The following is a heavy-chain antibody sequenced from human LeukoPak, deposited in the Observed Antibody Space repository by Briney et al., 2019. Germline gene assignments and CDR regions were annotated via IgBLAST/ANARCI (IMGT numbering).Heavy chain of an antibody. J-gene: IGHJ3*02. CDR3: ARERGGSGAFDI. Sequence: ASVKVSCKASGGTFSSYAISWMRQAPGQGLEWMGGIIPIFGTANYAQKFQGRVTITADKSTSTAYMELSSLRSEDTAVYYCARERGGSGAFDIWGQGTMVTVSS. CDR2: IIPIFGTA. V-gene: IGHV1-69*06. CDR1: GGTFSSYA. D-gene: IGHD6-25*01.